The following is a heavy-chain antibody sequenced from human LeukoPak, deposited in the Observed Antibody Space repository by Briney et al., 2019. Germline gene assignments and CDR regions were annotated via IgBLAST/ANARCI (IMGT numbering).Heavy chain of an antibody. CDR2: INPNSGGT. V-gene: IGHV1-2*02. Sequence: ASVTVSCKASGYTFTGYYMHWVRQAPGQGLEWMGWINPNSGGTNYAQKFQGRVTMTRDTSISTAYMELSRLRSDDTAVYYCARSIAAANACLDYWGQGTLVTVSS. D-gene: IGHD6-13*01. CDR1: GYTFTGYY. CDR3: ARSIAAANACLDY. J-gene: IGHJ4*02.